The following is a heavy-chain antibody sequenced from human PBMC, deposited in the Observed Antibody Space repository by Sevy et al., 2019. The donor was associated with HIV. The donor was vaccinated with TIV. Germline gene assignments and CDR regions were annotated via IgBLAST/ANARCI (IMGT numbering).Heavy chain of an antibody. Sequence: GESLKISWAASGFTFSSYAMSWVRQAPGKGLEWVSAISGSGGSTYYADSVKGRFTISRDNSKNTLYLQMNSLRAEDTAIYYCAKGLVVVAATIRNYYYYGMDVWGQGTTVTVSS. CDR2: ISGSGGST. D-gene: IGHD2-15*01. J-gene: IGHJ6*02. V-gene: IGHV3-23*01. CDR3: AKGLVVVAATIRNYYYYGMDV. CDR1: GFTFSSYA.